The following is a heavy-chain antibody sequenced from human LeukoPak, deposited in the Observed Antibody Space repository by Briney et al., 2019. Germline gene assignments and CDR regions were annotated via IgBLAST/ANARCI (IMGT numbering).Heavy chain of an antibody. CDR1: GFTFSSYA. D-gene: IGHD3-10*01. CDR2: ISYDGSNK. CDR3: ARGQWFGELLFQPPRWFDP. Sequence: PGRSLRLSCAASGFTFSSYAMHWVRQAPGKGLDWVAVISYDGSNKYYADSVQGRFTISRDNSKNTLYLQMNSLRAEDTAVYYCARGQWFGELLFQPPRWFDPWGQGTLVTVSS. V-gene: IGHV3-30-3*01. J-gene: IGHJ5*02.